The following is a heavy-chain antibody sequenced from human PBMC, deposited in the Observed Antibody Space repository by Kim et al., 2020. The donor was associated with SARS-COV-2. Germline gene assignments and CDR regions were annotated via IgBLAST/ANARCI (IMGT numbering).Heavy chain of an antibody. J-gene: IGHJ6*02. CDR1: GFTFSSYG. CDR3: AKEGATIYYYGMDV. CDR2: ISYDGSNK. V-gene: IGHV3-30*18. Sequence: GGSLRLSCAASGFTFSSYGMHWVRQAPGKGLEWVAVISYDGSNKYYADSVKGRFTISRDNSKNTLYLQMNSLRAEDTAVYYCAKEGATIYYYGMDVWGQG. D-gene: IGHD5-12*01.